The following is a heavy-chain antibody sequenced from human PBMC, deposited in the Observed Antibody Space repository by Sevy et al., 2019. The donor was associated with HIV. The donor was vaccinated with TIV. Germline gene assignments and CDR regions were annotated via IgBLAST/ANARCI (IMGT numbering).Heavy chain of an antibody. CDR3: ARESYDFWTGPVDYDYGMDV. D-gene: IGHD3-3*01. Sequence: ASVKVSCKASGYSFSDSGYYVHWVRQAPGQGLEGMGWINPKSGATKYAQKFQGRVTMTRDTSVSTANMELTRLTSDETAVYYCARESYDFWTGPVDYDYGMDVWGQGTTVTVSS. CDR2: INPKSGAT. V-gene: IGHV1-2*02. J-gene: IGHJ6*02. CDR1: GYSFSDSGYY.